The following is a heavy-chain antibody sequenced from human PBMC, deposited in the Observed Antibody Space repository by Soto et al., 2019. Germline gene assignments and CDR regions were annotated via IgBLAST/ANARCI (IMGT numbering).Heavy chain of an antibody. Sequence: PGGSLRLSCAASGFTFSTYAMSWVRQAPGKGLEWVSSISGSGAYTYFADSLKGRLTISRDNSKNTLYLQMNSLRAEDTAVYYCAKSPYSGSYSLSFDYWGQGTQVTVSS. V-gene: IGHV3-23*01. J-gene: IGHJ4*02. D-gene: IGHD1-26*01. CDR1: GFTFSTYA. CDR2: ISGSGAYT. CDR3: AKSPYSGSYSLSFDY.